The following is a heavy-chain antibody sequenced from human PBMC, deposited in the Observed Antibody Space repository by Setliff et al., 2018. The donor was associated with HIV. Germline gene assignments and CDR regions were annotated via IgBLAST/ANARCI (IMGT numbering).Heavy chain of an antibody. Sequence: SETLSLTCTVSGGSITNTNYYWGWIRQPPGKGLEWIGYIFSSGSTFYKPSLKSPVTMSVDTSKNQYSLRLTSVTAADTAVYYCARASAERSAVRGLAIAFDIWGPGTRVTVSS. CDR2: IFSSGST. CDR1: GGSITNTNYY. V-gene: IGHV4-31*01. J-gene: IGHJ3*02. CDR3: ARASAERSAVRGLAIAFDI. D-gene: IGHD3-10*01.